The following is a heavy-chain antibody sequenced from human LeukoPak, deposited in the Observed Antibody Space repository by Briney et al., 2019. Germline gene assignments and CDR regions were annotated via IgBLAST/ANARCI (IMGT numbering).Heavy chain of an antibody. D-gene: IGHD5-18*01. Sequence: PSETLSLTCTVSGGSISSHYWSWIRQPPGKGLEWIGYIYYSGSTNYNPSLKSRVTISVDTSKNQFSLKLSSVTAADTAVYYCARVDGYSYGTVYYYYYMDVWGKGTTVTVSS. J-gene: IGHJ6*03. CDR3: ARVDGYSYGTVYYYYYMDV. V-gene: IGHV4-59*11. CDR1: GGSISSHY. CDR2: IYYSGST.